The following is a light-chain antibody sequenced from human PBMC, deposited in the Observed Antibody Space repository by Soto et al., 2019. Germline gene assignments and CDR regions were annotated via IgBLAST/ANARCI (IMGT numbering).Light chain of an antibody. CDR2: GAS. Sequence: EIGMTQSPATLSVSPGERATLSSRASQSVSSNLAWYQQKPGQAPRLLLYGASTRATGNPARFSGSGSGTEFTLTLSSLQSEDFAVYYCQQYNNWLITFGQGTRLEIK. CDR1: QSVSSN. CDR3: QQYNNWLIT. V-gene: IGKV3-15*01. J-gene: IGKJ5*01.